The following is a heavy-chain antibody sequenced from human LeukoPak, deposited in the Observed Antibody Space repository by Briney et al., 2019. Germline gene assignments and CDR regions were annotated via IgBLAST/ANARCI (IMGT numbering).Heavy chain of an antibody. CDR3: ARSASIFRRGYGMDV. CDR1: GGSISSSSYY. CDR2: IYYSGST. Sequence: SETLSLTCTVSGGSISSSSYYWGWIRQPPGKGLEWIGSIYYSGSTYYNPSLKSRVTISVDTSKNQFSLKLSSVTAADTAVYYFARSASIFRRGYGMDVWGQGTTVTVSS. D-gene: IGHD3-3*01. V-gene: IGHV4-39*01. J-gene: IGHJ6*02.